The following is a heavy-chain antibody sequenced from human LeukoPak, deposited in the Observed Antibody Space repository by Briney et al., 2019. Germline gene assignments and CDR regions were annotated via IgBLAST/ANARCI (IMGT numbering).Heavy chain of an antibody. CDR1: GGSISSYY. V-gene: IGHV4-59*01. CDR2: IYYSGST. J-gene: IGHJ4*02. CDR3: ARVPTVTPFDY. Sequence: SETLSLTCTVSGGSISSYYWSWIRQPPGKGLEWIGYIYYSGSTNYNPSLKSRVTISVDTSKNQSSLKLSSVTAADTAVYYCARVPTVTPFDYWGQGTLVTVPS. D-gene: IGHD4-11*01.